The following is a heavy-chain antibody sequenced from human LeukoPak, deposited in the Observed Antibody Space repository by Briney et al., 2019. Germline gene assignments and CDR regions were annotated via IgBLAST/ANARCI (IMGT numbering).Heavy chain of an antibody. Sequence: SETLSLTCTVSGGSISSYYWSWIRQPPGKGLEWIGYIYYSGSTNYNPSLKSRVTISVDTTKNQFSLQLSSVTAADTAVYYCARYYYDYVWGSYSEFDYWGQGTLVTVST. D-gene: IGHD3-16*01. J-gene: IGHJ4*02. V-gene: IGHV4-59*08. CDR2: IYYSGST. CDR1: GGSISSYY. CDR3: ARYYYDYVWGSYSEFDY.